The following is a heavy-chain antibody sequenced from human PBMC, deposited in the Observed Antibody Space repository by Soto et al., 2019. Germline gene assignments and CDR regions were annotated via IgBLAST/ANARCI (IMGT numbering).Heavy chain of an antibody. CDR3: ARSTIPTERFAP. Sequence: GAALKISGEGSGYSFTSYWIGWVRQMPGKGLEWMGIIYPGDSDTRYSPSFQGQVTISADKSISTAYMELSSLRSEDTAVYYCARSTIPTERFAPWGQGTLVTVSS. CDR2: IYPGDSDT. D-gene: IGHD3-3*01. CDR1: GYSFTSYW. V-gene: IGHV5-51*01. J-gene: IGHJ5*02.